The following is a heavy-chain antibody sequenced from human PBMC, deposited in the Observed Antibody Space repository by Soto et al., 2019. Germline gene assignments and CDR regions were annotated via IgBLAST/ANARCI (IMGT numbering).Heavy chain of an antibody. Sequence: GGSLRLSCAVSGFTFSSHAMSWVRQAPGKGLECVSSFSGSGDSSYYAVSVKGRFTFFRDKSKSSLFLQLNSLTAADTATYFCARGLRWTRTFDFWGRGTLVTVSS. V-gene: IGHV3-23*01. CDR2: FSGSGDSS. D-gene: IGHD3-16*01. J-gene: IGHJ4*02. CDR1: GFTFSSHA. CDR3: ARGLRWTRTFDF.